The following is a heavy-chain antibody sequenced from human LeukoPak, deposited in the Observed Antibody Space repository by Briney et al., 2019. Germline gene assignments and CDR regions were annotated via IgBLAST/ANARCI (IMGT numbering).Heavy chain of an antibody. CDR3: ARPINTFFDS. J-gene: IGHJ4*02. CDR1: GYSFASCG. D-gene: IGHD5-12*01. Sequence: ASVKVSCKAFGYSFASCGMSWVRQAPGQRLEWLAWISVSTGNTQYAQKLQGRVTLTTDTSTSTAYMELRSLRSADTAVYYCARPINTFFDSWGQGTLVTVSS. V-gene: IGHV1-18*01. CDR2: ISVSTGNT.